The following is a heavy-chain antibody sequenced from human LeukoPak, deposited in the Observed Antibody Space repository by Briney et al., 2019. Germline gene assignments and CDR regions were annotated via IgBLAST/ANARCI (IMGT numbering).Heavy chain of an antibody. Sequence: GVSLRLSCVASGFTFSSYAVHWVRQAPGKGLEWVAVISHDVNNKYYADSVKGRFTISRDDSKNTLYLQMNSLRVEDTALYYCARDGYDILTGYYAYHFDYWGQGTLVTVSS. D-gene: IGHD3-9*01. CDR3: ARDGYDILTGYYAYHFDY. V-gene: IGHV3-30-3*01. CDR2: ISHDVNNK. CDR1: GFTFSSYA. J-gene: IGHJ4*02.